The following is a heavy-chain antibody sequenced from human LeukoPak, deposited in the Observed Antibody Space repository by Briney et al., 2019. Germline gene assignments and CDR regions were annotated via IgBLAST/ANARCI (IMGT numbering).Heavy chain of an antibody. Sequence: GGSLRLSCAASGFTFSSYEMNWVRQAPGKGLEWVSYISSSGSTIYYADSVKGRFTISRDNAKNSLYLRMNSLRAEDTAVYYCARDLDYYGSGSPYYMDVWGKGTTVTVSS. CDR2: ISSSGSTI. CDR1: GFTFSSYE. CDR3: ARDLDYYGSGSPYYMDV. V-gene: IGHV3-48*03. D-gene: IGHD3-10*01. J-gene: IGHJ6*03.